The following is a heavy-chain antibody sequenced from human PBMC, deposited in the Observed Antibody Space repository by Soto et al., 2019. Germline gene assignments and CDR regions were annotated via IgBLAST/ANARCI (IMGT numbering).Heavy chain of an antibody. CDR3: ARGGGIYSVAWPIDH. CDR1: GYTFTNYG. D-gene: IGHD1-26*01. Sequence: ASVKVSCKASGYTFTNYGISWVRQAPGQGLEWMGWTGAYNGNTNYAQKFQGRVTMTADTSTNTAYMELRSLRYDDTAVYYCARGGGIYSVAWPIDHWGQGTLVTVSS. CDR2: TGAYNGNT. V-gene: IGHV1-18*04. J-gene: IGHJ4*02.